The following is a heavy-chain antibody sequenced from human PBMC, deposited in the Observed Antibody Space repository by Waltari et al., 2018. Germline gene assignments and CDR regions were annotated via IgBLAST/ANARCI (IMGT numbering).Heavy chain of an antibody. D-gene: IGHD2-15*01. Sequence: EVQLVESGGGLVQPGGSLRLSCAASGFTFSSYWMHWVRQVPGKGLLWVSVITCDGGKTRYADSVKGRFTISRDNAKNTLYLQMNSLRADDTAVYYCASHRPGGYGMDVWGHGTTVTVSS. V-gene: IGHV3-74*01. J-gene: IGHJ6*02. CDR1: GFTFSSYW. CDR3: ASHRPGGYGMDV. CDR2: ITCDGGKT.